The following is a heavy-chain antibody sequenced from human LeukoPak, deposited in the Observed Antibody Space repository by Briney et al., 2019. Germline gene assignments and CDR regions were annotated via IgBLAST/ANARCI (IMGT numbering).Heavy chain of an antibody. CDR3: AKDLDGGWYDGFDI. CDR2: LSGDGLSI. Sequence: GGSLRLSCAASGFTFNDYAMNWVRQAPGKGLELVSLLSGDGLSIHYAESVRGRFTISRDNSKNSLYLQMNSLRTEDSALYYCAKDLDGGWYDGFDIWGQGTMVTVSS. CDR1: GFTFNDYA. J-gene: IGHJ3*02. D-gene: IGHD6-19*01. V-gene: IGHV3-43*02.